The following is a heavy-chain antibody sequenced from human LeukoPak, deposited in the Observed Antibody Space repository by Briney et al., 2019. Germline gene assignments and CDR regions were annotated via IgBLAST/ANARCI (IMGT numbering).Heavy chain of an antibody. Sequence: ASVKVSCKVSGYTLTELSMHWVRQAPGKRLEWMGGFDPEDGETIYAQKFQGRVTMTEDTSTDTAYMELSSLRSEDTAVYYCATDGRYCANGVCYTPFDYWGQGTLVTVSS. CDR1: GYTLTELS. CDR2: FDPEDGET. V-gene: IGHV1-24*01. J-gene: IGHJ4*02. CDR3: ATDGRYCANGVCYTPFDY. D-gene: IGHD2-8*01.